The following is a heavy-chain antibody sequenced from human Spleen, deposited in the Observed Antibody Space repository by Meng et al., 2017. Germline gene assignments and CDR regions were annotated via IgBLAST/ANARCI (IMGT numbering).Heavy chain of an antibody. CDR1: GYTLGSYA. CDR3: NEAVAGI. CDR2: IIPIFGEA. J-gene: IGHJ4*02. Sequence: GQSSREGNNSGTSVSASHNTSGYTLGSYAISSLRPAPGQWLEWMGGIIPIFGEATDAQKFQGRVTITANKSTITAYMKLSSLRSEDTAVYYCNEAVAGIWGQGTLVTVSS. D-gene: IGHD6-13*01. V-gene: IGHV1-69*06.